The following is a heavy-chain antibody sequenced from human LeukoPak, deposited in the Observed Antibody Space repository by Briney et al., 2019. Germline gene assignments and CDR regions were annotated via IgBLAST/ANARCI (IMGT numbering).Heavy chain of an antibody. J-gene: IGHJ4*02. CDR3: ARHREMATIDFDY. Sequence: PSETRSLPCTVSGGSISSYYWSWIRQPPGKGLEGIGYIYYSGSTNYNPSLKSRVTISVDTSKNQFSLKLSSVTAADTAVYYCARHREMATIDFDYWGQGTLVTVSS. CDR2: IYYSGST. CDR1: GGSISSYY. D-gene: IGHD5-24*01. V-gene: IGHV4-59*08.